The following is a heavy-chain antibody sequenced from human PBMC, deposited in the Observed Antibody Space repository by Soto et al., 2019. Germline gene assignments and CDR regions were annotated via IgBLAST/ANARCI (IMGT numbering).Heavy chain of an antibody. CDR2: ISSSSSYI. Sequence: GGSLRLSCAASGFTFSSYSMNWVRQAPGKGLEWVSSISSSSSYIYYADSVKGRFTISRDNAKNSLYLQMNSLRAEDTAVYYCARDDIVVVPAAKGGRFDYWGQGTLVTVSS. J-gene: IGHJ4*02. CDR3: ARDDIVVVPAAKGGRFDY. V-gene: IGHV3-21*01. D-gene: IGHD2-2*01. CDR1: GFTFSSYS.